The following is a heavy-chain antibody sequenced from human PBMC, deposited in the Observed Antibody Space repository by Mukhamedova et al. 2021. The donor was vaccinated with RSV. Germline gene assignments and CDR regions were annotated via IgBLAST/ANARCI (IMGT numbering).Heavy chain of an antibody. Sequence: GSSTYAQRFQGRVTMTRDTSTSTVYMELSSLRSEDTAVYYCARRGQLLAPPRSYYYYYMDVWGKGTTVTVPS. D-gene: IGHD2-2*01. V-gene: IGHV1-46*01. CDR2: GSS. J-gene: IGHJ6*03. CDR3: ARRGQLLAPPRSYYYYYMDV.